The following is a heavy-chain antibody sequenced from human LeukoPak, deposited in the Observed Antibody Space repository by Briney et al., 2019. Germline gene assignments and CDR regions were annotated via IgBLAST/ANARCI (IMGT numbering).Heavy chain of an antibody. Sequence: PGGSLRLSCAASGFTFSSYSMNWVRQAPGKGLEWVSFISSSSSTIYYADSVKGRFTISRDNAKNSLYLQMNSLRAEDTAVYYCARGPALVGALRYYYYYGMDVWGQGTTVTVSS. CDR3: ARGPALVGALRYYYYYGMDV. CDR1: GFTFSSYS. J-gene: IGHJ6*02. D-gene: IGHD1-26*01. CDR2: ISSSSSTI. V-gene: IGHV3-48*04.